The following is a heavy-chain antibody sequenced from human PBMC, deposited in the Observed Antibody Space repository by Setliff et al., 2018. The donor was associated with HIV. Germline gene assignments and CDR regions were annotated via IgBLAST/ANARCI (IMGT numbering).Heavy chain of an antibody. J-gene: IGHJ4*02. Sequence: GASVKVSCKASRGTFSSCFLHWVRQAPGQGLEYMGIINPSDGSADYVEKFQDRVTITRDTSTSTVYMEMSSLRSEDTAIYYCAKEYHTAATGTRVANYFDYWGQGTLVTVSS. CDR2: INPSDGSA. V-gene: IGHV1-46*01. CDR3: AKEYHTAATGTRVANYFDY. CDR1: RGTFSSCF. D-gene: IGHD6-13*01.